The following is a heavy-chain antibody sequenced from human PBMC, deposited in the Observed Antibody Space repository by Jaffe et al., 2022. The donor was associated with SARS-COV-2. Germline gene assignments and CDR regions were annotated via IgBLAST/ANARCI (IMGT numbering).Heavy chain of an antibody. CDR1: GYTFTSYG. D-gene: IGHD3-9*01. CDR2: ISAYNGNT. J-gene: IGHJ4*02. Sequence: QVQLVQSGAEVKKPGASVKVSCKASGYTFTSYGISWVRQAPGQGLEWMGWISAYNGNTNYAQKLQGRVTMTTDTSTSTAYMELRSLRSDDTAVYYCARDSAFIYDGYFDWSPFDYWGQGTLVTVSS. V-gene: IGHV1-18*01. CDR3: ARDSAFIYDGYFDWSPFDY.